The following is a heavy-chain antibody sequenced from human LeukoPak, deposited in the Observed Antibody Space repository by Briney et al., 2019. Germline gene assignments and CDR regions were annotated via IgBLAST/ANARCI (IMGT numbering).Heavy chain of an antibody. CDR2: ISAYNGNT. CDR1: GYTFASYG. V-gene: IGHV1-18*01. CDR3: ARGGYYYDSSGYYPGPMDY. Sequence: ASVKVSCKASGYTFASYGISWVRQAPGQGLEWMGRISAYNGNTNYAQKVQGRVTMTTDTSTSTAYVELRFLRSDDTAVYYCARGGYYYDSSGYYPGPMDYWGQGTLVTVSS. D-gene: IGHD3-22*01. J-gene: IGHJ4*02.